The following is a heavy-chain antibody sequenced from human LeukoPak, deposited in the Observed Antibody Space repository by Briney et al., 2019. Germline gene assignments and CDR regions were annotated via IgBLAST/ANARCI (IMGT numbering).Heavy chain of an antibody. CDR1: GFTFTSYW. Sequence: GGSLRLSCAASGFTFTSYWMRWVRQAPGKGLVWVSRINSDGSSTSHADSVKGRFTISRDNAKNSLYLQMDSLRAEDTAVYYCAAGGSWYYNYWGQGTLVTVSS. V-gene: IGHV3-74*01. D-gene: IGHD6-13*01. J-gene: IGHJ4*02. CDR3: AAGGSWYYNY. CDR2: INSDGSST.